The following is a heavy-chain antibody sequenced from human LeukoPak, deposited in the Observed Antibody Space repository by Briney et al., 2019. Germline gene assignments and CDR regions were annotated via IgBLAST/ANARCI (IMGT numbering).Heavy chain of an antibody. D-gene: IGHD3-22*01. V-gene: IGHV3-53*01. CDR1: GFTVSSNY. CDR3: AKSPVVTNYYFDY. J-gene: IGHJ4*02. Sequence: PGGSLRLSCAASGFTVSSNYMSWVRQAPGKGLEWVSVIYSGGSTYYADSVKGRFTISRDNSKNTLYLQMNSLRAEDTAVYYCAKSPVVTNYYFDYWGQGTLVTVSS. CDR2: IYSGGST.